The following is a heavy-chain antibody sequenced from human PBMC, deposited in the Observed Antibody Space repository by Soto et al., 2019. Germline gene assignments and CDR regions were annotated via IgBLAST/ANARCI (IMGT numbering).Heavy chain of an antibody. Sequence: QVLLQESGPGLVKPSETLSLTCTVSGGSISSYYWTWIRQPPGKGLEWIGYMYYSGSANYSPSLKSLVTISVDTSKNQFSLKLSSVTAADTAVYYCARGIYPLDYWGQGTLVTVSS. CDR1: GGSISSYY. J-gene: IGHJ4*02. CDR2: MYYSGSA. V-gene: IGHV4-59*01. CDR3: ARGIYPLDY.